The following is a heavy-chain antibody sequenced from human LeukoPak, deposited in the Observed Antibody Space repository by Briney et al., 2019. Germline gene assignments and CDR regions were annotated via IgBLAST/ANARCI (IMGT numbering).Heavy chain of an antibody. J-gene: IGHJ4*02. V-gene: IGHV1-46*04. CDR3: AKLSAYIAVAGTVDY. CDR2: IHPSGGST. CDR1: GYTFINFY. D-gene: IGHD6-19*01. Sequence: GASVKVSCKASGYTFINFYMHWVRQAPGQGLEWMGRIHPSGGSTSYAQKLHGRVTMTSDTSINTLYMELNSLASEDTAVYYCAKLSAYIAVAGTVDYWGQGTLVTVSS.